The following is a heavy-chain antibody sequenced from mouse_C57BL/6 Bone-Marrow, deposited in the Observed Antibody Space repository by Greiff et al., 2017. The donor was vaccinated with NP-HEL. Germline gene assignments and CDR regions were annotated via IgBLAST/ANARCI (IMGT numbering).Heavy chain of an antibody. J-gene: IGHJ2*01. CDR1: GYTFTDYY. Sequence: VQLQQSGPVLVKPGASVKMSCKASGYTFTDYYMNWVKQSHGKSLEWIGVINPYNGGTSYNQTFKGKATLTVDKSSSTAYIELNSLTSDDSAVYYCAVVPLYFDYWGQGTTLTVSS. V-gene: IGHV1-19*01. CDR2: INPYNGGT. CDR3: AVVPLYFDY. D-gene: IGHD1-1*01.